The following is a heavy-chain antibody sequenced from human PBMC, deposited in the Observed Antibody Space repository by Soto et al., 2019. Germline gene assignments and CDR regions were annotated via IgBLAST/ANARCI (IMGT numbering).Heavy chain of an antibody. V-gene: IGHV4-59*01. J-gene: IGHJ6*02. CDR2: IYYSGST. CDR3: ARESFWSGYSHTPYGMDV. CDR1: GGSISSYC. D-gene: IGHD3-3*01. Sequence: SETLSLTCTVSGGSISSYCWSWIRQPPGKGLEWIGYIYYSGSTNYNPSLKSRVTISVDTSKNQFSLKLSSVTAADTAVYYCARESFWSGYSHTPYGMDVWGQGTTVTVSS.